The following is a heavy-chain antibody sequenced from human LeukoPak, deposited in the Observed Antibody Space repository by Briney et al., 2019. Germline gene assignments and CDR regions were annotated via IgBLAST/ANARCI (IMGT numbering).Heavy chain of an antibody. J-gene: IGHJ4*02. D-gene: IGHD5-12*01. Sequence: GGSLRLSCAASGFTVSSNYMSWVRQAPGTGMEWVSVICSGGITYYSDYVKSRLTISRDNPKNPLYVQMNSRRAEDTAVYYCARWPGGSGYGYWGEGTLVTVSS. CDR1: GFTVSSNY. V-gene: IGHV3-66*02. CDR2: ICSGGIT. CDR3: ARWPGGSGYGY.